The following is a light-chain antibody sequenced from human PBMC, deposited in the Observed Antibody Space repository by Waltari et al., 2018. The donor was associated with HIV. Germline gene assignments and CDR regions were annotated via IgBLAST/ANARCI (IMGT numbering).Light chain of an antibody. CDR1: QNINKF. J-gene: IGKJ2*01. CDR3: QQSYSSPYI. Sequence: DFQMTQSPSSLSASVGDRVSITCRASQNINKFLNWYQQRPGTAPKLLIYAASSLQSGVPSRFSGSGSGTDFTLTISSLQPEDFATYYCQQSYSSPYIFGLGTKLDFK. V-gene: IGKV1-39*01. CDR2: AAS.